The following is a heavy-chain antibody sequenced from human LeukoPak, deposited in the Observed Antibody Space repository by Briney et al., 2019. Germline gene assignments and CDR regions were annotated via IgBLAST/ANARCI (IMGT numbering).Heavy chain of an antibody. CDR1: GGSISSGGYY. J-gene: IGHJ2*01. D-gene: IGHD4-17*01. CDR3: ARDRGDLVTTGYFDL. CDR2: IYYSGST. V-gene: IGHV4-31*03. Sequence: SQTLSLTCTVSGGSISSGGYYWSWIRQHPGKGLEWIGYIYYSGSTYHNPSLKSRVTISVDTSKNQFSLKLSSVTAADTAVYYCARDRGDLVTTGYFDLWGRGTLVTVSS.